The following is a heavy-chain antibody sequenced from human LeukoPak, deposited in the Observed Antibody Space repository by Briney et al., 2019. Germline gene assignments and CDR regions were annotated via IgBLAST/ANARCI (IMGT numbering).Heavy chain of an antibody. CDR3: ARQNLQWLSYFDY. D-gene: IGHD3-3*01. CDR2: IYYSGST. CDR1: GGSISSGGYY. V-gene: IGHV4-39*01. J-gene: IGHJ4*02. Sequence: PSETLSLTCTVSGGSISSGGYYWSWIRQHPGKGLEWIGYIYYSGSTYYNPSLKSRVTISVDTSKNQFSLKLSSVTAADTAVYYCARQNLQWLSYFDYWGQGTLVTVSS.